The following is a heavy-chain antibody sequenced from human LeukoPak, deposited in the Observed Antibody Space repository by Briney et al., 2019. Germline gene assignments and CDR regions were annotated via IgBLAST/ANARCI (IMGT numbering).Heavy chain of an antibody. Sequence: GASVKVSCKASGYTFTSYDINWVRQATGQGLEWMGWMNPNSGNTGYAQKFQGRVTMTRNTSISTAYMELSSLRSDDTAVYYCARANYYDSRGVQYFQHWGQGTLVTVSS. CDR1: GYTFTSYD. J-gene: IGHJ1*01. D-gene: IGHD3-22*01. CDR3: ARANYYDSRGVQYFQH. CDR2: MNPNSGNT. V-gene: IGHV1-8*01.